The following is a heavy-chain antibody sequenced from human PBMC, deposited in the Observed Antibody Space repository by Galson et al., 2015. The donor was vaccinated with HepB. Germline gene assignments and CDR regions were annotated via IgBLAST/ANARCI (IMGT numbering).Heavy chain of an antibody. D-gene: IGHD2-2*01. CDR3: ARDSVSCRGCAFDI. Sequence: SLRLSCAASGFTFSHYYMSWVRQVPGKGLEWVANINPDGSEKNFVDFVKGRFTISRDNAKNSLYVQMNSLRAEDTAVYYCARDSVSCRGCAFDIWGQGALVTVSS. CDR1: GFTFSHYY. J-gene: IGHJ3*02. V-gene: IGHV3-7*03. CDR2: INPDGSEK.